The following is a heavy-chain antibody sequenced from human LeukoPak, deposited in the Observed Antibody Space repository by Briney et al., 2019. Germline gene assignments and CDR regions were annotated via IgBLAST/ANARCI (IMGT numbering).Heavy chain of an antibody. CDR1: GFTFSSYS. J-gene: IGHJ4*02. D-gene: IGHD2-21*02. V-gene: IGHV3-7*01. CDR2: IKEDGSET. Sequence: PGGSLRLSCAASGFTFSSYSMNWVRQAPGKGLEWVANIKEDGSETYYVDSVKGRFTISRDNAKNSVYLQMNSLRAEDTAVYYCARGYGGYWGIEDYFDSWGQGTLVTVSS. CDR3: ARGYGGYWGIEDYFDS.